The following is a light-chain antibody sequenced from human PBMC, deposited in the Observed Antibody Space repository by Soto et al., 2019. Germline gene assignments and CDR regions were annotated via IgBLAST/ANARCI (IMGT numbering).Light chain of an antibody. V-gene: IGLV4-69*01. CDR3: QTWGTGRGV. Sequence: QSVLTQSPSASASLGASVKLTCTLSSGHSSYAIAWHQQQPEKGPRYLMKLNSDGSHSKGDGIPDRFSGSSSGAERYLTISRRQSEDEADYYCQTWGTGRGVFGGGTKLTVL. CDR2: LNSDGSH. CDR1: SGHSSYA. J-gene: IGLJ2*01.